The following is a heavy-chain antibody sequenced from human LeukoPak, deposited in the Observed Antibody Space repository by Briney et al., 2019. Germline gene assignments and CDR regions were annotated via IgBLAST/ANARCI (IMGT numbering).Heavy chain of an antibody. Sequence: SETLSLTCTVSGYSISSGYYWGWIRQPPGKGLEWIGSIYHSGSTYYNPSLKSRVTISVDTSKNQFSLKLSSVTAADTAVYYCASRLVWGSPFNWGQGTLVTVSS. CDR1: GYSISSGYY. V-gene: IGHV4-38-2*02. J-gene: IGHJ4*02. D-gene: IGHD3-16*01. CDR3: ASRLVWGSPFN. CDR2: IYHSGST.